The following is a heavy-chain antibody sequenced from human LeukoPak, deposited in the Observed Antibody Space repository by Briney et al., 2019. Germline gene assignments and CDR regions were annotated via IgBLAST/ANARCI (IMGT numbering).Heavy chain of an antibody. J-gene: IGHJ3*02. D-gene: IGHD3-9*01. CDR2: IWPSNSET. Sequence: GESLKISCKGSGYRFTNYWVAWVRQMPGKGLEWMGIIWPSNSETRYSPSFQGQVTVSVDKSISTAYLQLSSLEASDTAVYYCGIHYATTGYFAFDMWGQGTMVTVSS. CDR3: GIHYATTGYFAFDM. CDR1: GYRFTNYW. V-gene: IGHV5-51*01.